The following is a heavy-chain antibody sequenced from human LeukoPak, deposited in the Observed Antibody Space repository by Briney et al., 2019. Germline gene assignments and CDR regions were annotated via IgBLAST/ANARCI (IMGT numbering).Heavy chain of an antibody. CDR3: ARDSNSGYPDAFDI. CDR2: INPNSGGT. J-gene: IGHJ3*02. CDR1: GYTFTGYY. D-gene: IGHD3-22*01. V-gene: IGHV1-2*02. Sequence: ASVTVSCMASGYTFTGYYMHWVRQAPGQGLEGMGWINPNSGGTNYAQKFQGRVTMTRDTSISTAYMELSRLRSDDTAVYYCARDSNSGYPDAFDIWGQGTMVTVSS.